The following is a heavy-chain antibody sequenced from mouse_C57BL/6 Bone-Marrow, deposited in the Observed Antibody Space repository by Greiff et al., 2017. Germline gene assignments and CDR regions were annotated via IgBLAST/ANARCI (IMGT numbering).Heavy chain of an antibody. D-gene: IGHD1-1*01. Sequence: QVQLQQPGAELVKPGASVKLSCKASGYTFTSYWMQWVKQRPGQGLEWIGEIDPSDSETNYNQKFKGQATLTVDTSSSTAYMQLSSLTSEDSAVYYCARSITTVVYWYFDVWGTGTTVTVSS. CDR3: ARSITTVVYWYFDV. CDR1: GYTFTSYW. J-gene: IGHJ1*03. V-gene: IGHV1-50*01. CDR2: IDPSDSET.